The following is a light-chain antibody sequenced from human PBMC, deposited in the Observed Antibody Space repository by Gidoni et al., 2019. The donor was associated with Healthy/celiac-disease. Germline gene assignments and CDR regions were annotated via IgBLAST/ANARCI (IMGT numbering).Light chain of an antibody. V-gene: IGKV1-39*01. CDR2: AAS. CDR1: QSISSY. Sequence: DIQMTQSPSSLSASVGDRVTITCRASQSISSYLNWYQQKPGKAPKLLIYAASSLQSGVPSRFSGSGSGTDFTLTISSLQPEDFANYYCQQSYRTPRTFXQXTKVEIK. J-gene: IGKJ1*01. CDR3: QQSYRTPRT.